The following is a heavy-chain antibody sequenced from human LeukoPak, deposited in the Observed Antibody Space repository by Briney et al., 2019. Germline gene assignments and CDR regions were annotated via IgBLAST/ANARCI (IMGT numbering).Heavy chain of an antibody. D-gene: IGHD3-22*01. Sequence: ETGGSLRLSCAASGFTFSSYAMSWVRKAPGKGLEWVSGISGSGGSTYYADSVKGRFTISRDNSKNTLSLQMNSLRAEDTAVYYCAKDNYYDSSGYYGEYFQHWGQGTLVTVSS. CDR3: AKDNYYDSSGYYGEYFQH. J-gene: IGHJ1*01. V-gene: IGHV3-23*01. CDR1: GFTFSSYA. CDR2: ISGSGGST.